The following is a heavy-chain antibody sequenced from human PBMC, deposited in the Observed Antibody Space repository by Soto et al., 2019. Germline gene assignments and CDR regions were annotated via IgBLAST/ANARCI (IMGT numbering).Heavy chain of an antibody. J-gene: IGHJ5*02. CDR2: MNPNSGNT. V-gene: IGHV1-8*01. Sequence: QVQLVQSGAEVKKPGASVKVSCKASGYTFTSYDINWVRQATGHGLEWMGWMNPNSGNTVYAQKYQGRDTKTRDTSISTAYMELSSLRSEDTAVYYCARERTGTTSNWFDPWGQGTLVTVSS. CDR3: ARERTGTTSNWFDP. CDR1: GYTFTSYD. D-gene: IGHD1-7*01.